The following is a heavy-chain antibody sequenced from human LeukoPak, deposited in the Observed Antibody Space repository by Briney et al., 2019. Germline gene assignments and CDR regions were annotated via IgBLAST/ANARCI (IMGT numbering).Heavy chain of an antibody. CDR1: GFSFSSYG. CDR3: AKEYLSGFDP. J-gene: IGHJ5*02. Sequence: GGSRRLSCAASGFSFSSYGMHWVRQAPGKGLEGVAIISHDGNNKYYADSVKGRFTISRDNSKNTLYLQMNSLRAEDTAVYYCAKEYLSGFDPWGQGTLVTVSS. D-gene: IGHD1-14*01. V-gene: IGHV3-30*18. CDR2: ISHDGNNK.